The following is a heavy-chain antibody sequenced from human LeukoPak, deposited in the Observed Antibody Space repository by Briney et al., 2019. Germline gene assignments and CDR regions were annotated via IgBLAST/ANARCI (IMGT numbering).Heavy chain of an antibody. Sequence: ASMKVSCKASGYTFSRYGITWVRQAPGQGLEWMGWLTAYDGNTNFAQNFQARVTMTTDTSTNTAYMELRSLRSDDTAAYYCARQSFIAGDNWNYVLNGDDALDIWGQGTMVTVSS. CDR1: GYTFSRYG. CDR3: ARQSFIAGDNWNYVLNGDDALDI. J-gene: IGHJ3*02. V-gene: IGHV1-18*01. D-gene: IGHD1-7*01. CDR2: LTAYDGNT.